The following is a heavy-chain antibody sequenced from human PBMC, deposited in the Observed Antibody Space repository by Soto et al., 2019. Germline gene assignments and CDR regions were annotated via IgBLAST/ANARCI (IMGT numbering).Heavy chain of an antibody. V-gene: IGHV3-13*04. CDR1: GLTFSSYW. CDR3: ERAGDYYDSSGSSSPAFDY. Sequence: GGSLRLSCAAAGLTFSSYWMHWVRQAPGKGLEWVSAIGTAGDTYYPGSVKGRFTISRENAKNSLYLQMNSLRAGDTAVYYCERAGDYYDSSGSSSPAFDYWGQGTLVTVSS. CDR2: IGTAGDT. D-gene: IGHD3-22*01. J-gene: IGHJ4*02.